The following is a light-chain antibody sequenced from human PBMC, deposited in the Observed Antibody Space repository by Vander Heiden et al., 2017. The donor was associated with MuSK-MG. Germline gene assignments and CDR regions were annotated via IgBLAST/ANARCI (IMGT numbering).Light chain of an antibody. CDR3: QHVCPLWT. J-gene: IGKJ1*01. CDR1: QSVSSSY. CDR2: GAS. V-gene: IGKV3-20*01. Sequence: QTPGILSLSPGERATLSCRASQSVSSSYLAWYQQKGGQAPRLLIYGASHRANGIPDRFSVSGSGTDFTLTISRLEPEDFAVYYWQHVCPLWTFGQGTKVEIK.